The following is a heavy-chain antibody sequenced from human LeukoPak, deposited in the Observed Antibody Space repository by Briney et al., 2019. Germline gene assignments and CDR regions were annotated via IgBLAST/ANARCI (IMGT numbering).Heavy chain of an antibody. V-gene: IGHV3-30*03. CDR1: GFTFSSYG. Sequence: PGGSLRLSCAASGFTFSSYGMHWVRQAPGKGLEWVAVISYDGSNKYYADSVKGRFTISRDNSKNTLYLQMNSLRAEDTAVYYCVGKGVSRPYYFDYWGQGTLVTVSS. CDR2: ISYDGSNK. J-gene: IGHJ4*02. D-gene: IGHD6-6*01. CDR3: VGKGVSRPYYFDY.